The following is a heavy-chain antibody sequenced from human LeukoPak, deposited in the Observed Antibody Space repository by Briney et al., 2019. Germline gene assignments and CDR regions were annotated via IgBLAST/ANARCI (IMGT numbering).Heavy chain of an antibody. CDR1: GYSISSGYY. D-gene: IGHD3-22*01. CDR2: IYHSGST. J-gene: IGHJ4*02. V-gene: IGHV4-38-2*01. CDR3: ASTFYDSSGYYLDH. Sequence: PSETLSLTCAVSGYSISSGYYWGWIRQPPGKGLEWIGSIYHSGSTYYNPSLKSRVTISVDTSKNQFSLKLSSVTAADTAVYYCASTFYDSSGYYLDHWGQGTLVTVSS.